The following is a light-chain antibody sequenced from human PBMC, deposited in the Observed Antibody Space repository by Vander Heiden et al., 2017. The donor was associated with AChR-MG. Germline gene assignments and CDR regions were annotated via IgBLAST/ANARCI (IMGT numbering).Light chain of an antibody. CDR2: GAS. V-gene: IGKV1-39*01. CDR1: QMITRY. CDR3: QQTVRTRYT. J-gene: IGKJ2*01. Sequence: DIQMTQSPSSLSASVGDRVTMTCRSSQMITRYLNWYQQKPGKAPKVLIYGASSLQSGVPSRFSGTGSGTDFTLTISSLQPEDFGTYYCQQTVRTRYTFGQGTRVDI.